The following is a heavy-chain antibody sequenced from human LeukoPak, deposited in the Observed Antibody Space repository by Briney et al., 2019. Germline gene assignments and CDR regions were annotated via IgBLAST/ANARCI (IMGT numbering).Heavy chain of an antibody. CDR3: ARSPIVVTGTTYFDY. CDR2: IYYSGNT. CDR1: GGSIRSSRYY. D-gene: IGHD6-19*01. Sequence: SETLSLTCTVSGGSIRSSRYYWGWIRQPPGKGLEWIGSIYYSGNTYYNPSLKSRVSISVDTSKNQFSLKLSSVTAADTTIYYCARSPIVVTGTTYFDYWGQGTLVTVSS. V-gene: IGHV4-39*01. J-gene: IGHJ4*02.